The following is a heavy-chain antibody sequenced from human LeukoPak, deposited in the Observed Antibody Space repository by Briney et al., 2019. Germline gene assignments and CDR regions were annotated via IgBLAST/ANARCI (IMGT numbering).Heavy chain of an antibody. Sequence: PSETLSLTCTVSGGSISSSSYYWGWIRQPPGKGLEWIGSIYYSGSTYYNPSLKSRVTISVDTSKNQFSLKLSSLTAADTAVYYCARISGPGDYWGQGTLVTVSS. V-gene: IGHV4-39*01. J-gene: IGHJ4*02. CDR1: GGSISSSSYY. CDR3: ARISGPGDY. CDR2: IYYSGST. D-gene: IGHD3-10*01.